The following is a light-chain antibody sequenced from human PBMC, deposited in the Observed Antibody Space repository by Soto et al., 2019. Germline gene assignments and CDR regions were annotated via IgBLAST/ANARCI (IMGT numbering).Light chain of an antibody. CDR1: SSIIGNNY. V-gene: IGLV1-51*02. CDR2: ENN. CDR3: GTWDSSLSAAV. Sequence: QSVLTQPPSVSAAPGQKVTISCSGSSSIIGNNYVSWYQQLPGTAPKLLIYENNKRPSGIPDRFSGSKSGTSATLGITGLQTGDDADYYCGTWDSSLSAAVFGGGTKLTVL. J-gene: IGLJ3*02.